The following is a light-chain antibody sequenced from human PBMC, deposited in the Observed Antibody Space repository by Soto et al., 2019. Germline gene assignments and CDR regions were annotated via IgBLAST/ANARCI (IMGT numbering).Light chain of an antibody. CDR1: QGVSSSY. CDR3: QQYGRSPQT. V-gene: IGKV3-20*01. J-gene: IGKJ1*01. Sequence: IVFTLPPKHLPLPPGQGARFSAVASQGVSSSYLAWYQQKPGQAPRLLIYGASSRATGIPDRLSGSGSGTDFTLTISRLEPEDFAVYYCQQYGRSPQTFGQGTKVDIK. CDR2: GAS.